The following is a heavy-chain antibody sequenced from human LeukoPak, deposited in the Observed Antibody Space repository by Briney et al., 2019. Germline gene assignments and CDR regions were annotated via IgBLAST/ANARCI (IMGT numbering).Heavy chain of an antibody. CDR1: GFTFSRYG. J-gene: IGHJ4*02. Sequence: GGSLRLSCAASGFTFSRYGMHWVRQAPGKGLEWVAFIRYDGSNKYYADSVKGRFTISRDNSKNTLYLQMNSLRAEDTAVYYCAKDNRLFTRSSSLDYWGQGTLVTVPS. CDR3: AKDNRLFTRSSSLDY. D-gene: IGHD6-6*01. V-gene: IGHV3-30*02. CDR2: IRYDGSNK.